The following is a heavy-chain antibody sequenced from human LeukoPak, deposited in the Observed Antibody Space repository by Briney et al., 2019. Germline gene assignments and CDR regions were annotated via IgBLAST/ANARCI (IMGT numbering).Heavy chain of an antibody. V-gene: IGHV3-23*01. D-gene: IGHD2-2*01. J-gene: IGHJ4*02. CDR2: ISGRGGST. Sequence: PGRSLRLSCAASGFTFSSYAISCVRQAPGKGLEWVSAISGRGGSTYYADSVKGRFTISRDNSKNTLYLQMNSLRAEDTAVYYCAKDILVGYQLLIFDYWGQGTLVTVSS. CDR1: GFTFSSYA. CDR3: AKDILVGYQLLIFDY.